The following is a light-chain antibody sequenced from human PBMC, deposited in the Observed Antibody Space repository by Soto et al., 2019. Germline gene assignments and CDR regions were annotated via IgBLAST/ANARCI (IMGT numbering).Light chain of an antibody. V-gene: IGLV2-14*01. CDR2: EVN. J-gene: IGLJ1*01. CDR3: SSKTSSRTPYV. CDR1: SSDVGGYNY. Sequence: QSVLTQPASVPGSPGQSITISCTGTSSDVGGYNYVSWYQQYPGNAPRLMIYEVNNRPSGVPNRFSGSKSGNTASLTISGLQAEDEADYYCSSKTSSRTPYVFGTGTKVTVL.